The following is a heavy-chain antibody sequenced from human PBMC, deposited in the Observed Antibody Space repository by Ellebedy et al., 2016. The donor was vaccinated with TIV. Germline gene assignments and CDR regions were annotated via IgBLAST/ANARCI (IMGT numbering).Heavy chain of an antibody. D-gene: IGHD3-10*01. Sequence: SETLSLTXTVPGGSLRNTPYYWGWIRQPPGKGLQWIANIYYSGATYYNPSLKSRVTISADTSKNQFSLRLSSVSAADTAVYYCAGYYGSGSYWLGWFDPWGQGALVTVSS. CDR3: AGYYGSGSYWLGWFDP. CDR2: IYYSGAT. CDR1: GGSLRNTPYY. J-gene: IGHJ5*02. V-gene: IGHV4-39*07.